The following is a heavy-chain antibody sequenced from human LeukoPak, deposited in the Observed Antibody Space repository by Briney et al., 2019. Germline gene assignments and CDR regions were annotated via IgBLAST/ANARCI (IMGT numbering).Heavy chain of an antibody. CDR2: IRYDGSNK. D-gene: IGHD3-10*02. V-gene: IGHV3-30*02. CDR3: AKDQGDVRGVLDY. J-gene: IGHJ4*02. Sequence: PGGSLRLSCAASGCTFSNYGMHWVRQAPGKGLEWVAFIRYDGSNKYYADSVKGRFTISRDNSKNTLDLQMNSLRAADTAVYCCAKDQGDVRGVLDYWGRGTLAAVSS. CDR1: GCTFSNYG.